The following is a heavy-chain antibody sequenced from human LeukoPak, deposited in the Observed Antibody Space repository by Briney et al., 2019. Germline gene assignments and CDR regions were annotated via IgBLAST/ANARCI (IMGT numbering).Heavy chain of an antibody. J-gene: IGHJ4*02. D-gene: IGHD1-26*01. CDR2: IYYSGST. CDR1: GGSISSSSYY. CDR3: ARVVRYSGGVGATSDARRYYFDY. Sequence: PSETLSLTCTVSGGSISSSSYYWGWIRQPPGRGLEWIGSIYYSGSTYYNPSLKSRVTISVDTSKNQFSLKLSSVTAAGTAVYYCARVVRYSGGVGATSDARRYYFDYWGQGTLVTVSS. V-gene: IGHV4-39*07.